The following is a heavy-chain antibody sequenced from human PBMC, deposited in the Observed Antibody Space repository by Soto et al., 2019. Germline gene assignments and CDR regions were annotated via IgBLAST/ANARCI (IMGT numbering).Heavy chain of an antibody. J-gene: IGHJ4*02. CDR1: GGSISSGGYY. CDR2: IYYSGST. Sequence: SETLSLTCTVSGGSISSGGYYWSWIRQHPGKGLEWIGYIYYSGSTYYNPSLKSRVTISVDTSKNQFSLKLSSVTAADTAVYYCARAVAAPPDYWGQGTLVTVSS. CDR3: ARAVAAPPDY. V-gene: IGHV4-31*03. D-gene: IGHD6-6*01.